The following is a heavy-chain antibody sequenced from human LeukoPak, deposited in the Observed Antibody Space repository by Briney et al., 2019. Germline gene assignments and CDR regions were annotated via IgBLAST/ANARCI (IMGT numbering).Heavy chain of an antibody. D-gene: IGHD6-19*01. CDR2: IKPDGSGK. V-gene: IGHV3-7*01. CDR3: SSQPAVLDLDC. CDR1: GFTFDDYG. Sequence: RTRGSLRLSCAASGFTFDDYGMTWVRQAPGKGLEWVANIKPDGSGKTYVDSVKGRFTISRDNAKNSLYLQMRGLRVEDTAVYYCSSQPAVLDLDCWGQGTLVTVSS. J-gene: IGHJ4*02.